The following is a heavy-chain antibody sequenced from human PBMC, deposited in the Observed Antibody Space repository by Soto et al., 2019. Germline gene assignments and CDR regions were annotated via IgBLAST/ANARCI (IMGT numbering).Heavy chain of an antibody. J-gene: IGHJ6*02. V-gene: IGHV4-59*08. Sequence: SETLSLTCTVSGGSIGSYYWSWIRQPPGKGLEWIGYIYYSGSTNYNPSLKSRVTKSVNTSKNQFSLKLSSVTAADTAFYYCARLNGYCVSTNCHGYYGMDVWGQGTTVT. CDR2: IYYSGST. CDR1: GGSIGSYY. D-gene: IGHD2-2*03. CDR3: ARLNGYCVSTNCHGYYGMDV.